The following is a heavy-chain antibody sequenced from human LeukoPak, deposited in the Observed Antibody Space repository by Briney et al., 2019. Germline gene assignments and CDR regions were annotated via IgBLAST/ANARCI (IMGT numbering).Heavy chain of an antibody. V-gene: IGHV1-3*03. Sequence: ASVKVSCKGSGYTFTSYAMHWVRQAPGQRLEWMGWINAGNGNTKYSQEFQGRVTITRDTSASTAYMELSSLRSEDMAVYYCARDNSRYCSGGSCYPAAFDIWGQGTTVTVSS. CDR3: ARDNSRYCSGGSCYPAAFDI. CDR1: GYTFTSYA. J-gene: IGHJ3*02. CDR2: INAGNGNT. D-gene: IGHD2-15*01.